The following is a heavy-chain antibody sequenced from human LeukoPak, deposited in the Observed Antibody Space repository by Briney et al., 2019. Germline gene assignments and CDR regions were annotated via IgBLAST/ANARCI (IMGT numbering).Heavy chain of an antibody. J-gene: IGHJ4*02. Sequence: PSETLSLTCTVSGGSISRYYWSWIRQPPGKGLAWIGYIYYSGSTNYNPSLKSRVTIPVDTSKNQFSLKLSSVTAADTAVYYCARAPSGWYFLDYWGQGTLVTVSS. D-gene: IGHD6-19*01. CDR1: GGSISRYY. V-gene: IGHV4-59*01. CDR2: IYYSGST. CDR3: ARAPSGWYFLDY.